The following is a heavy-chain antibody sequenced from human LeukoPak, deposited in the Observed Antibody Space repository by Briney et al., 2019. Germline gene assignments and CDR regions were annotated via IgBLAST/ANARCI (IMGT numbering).Heavy chain of an antibody. V-gene: IGHV3-30-3*01. D-gene: IGHD6-19*01. CDR1: GSTFSSYA. CDR3: ARETWCSSSAGGFDP. Sequence: PGRSLRFSCAASGSTFSSYAMHWVRQAPGKGLEWVAVISYDGSNKYYADSVKGRFTISRDNSKNTLYLQMSSLRAEDTAIYYCARETWCSSSAGGFDPWGQGTLVTVSS. CDR2: ISYDGSNK. J-gene: IGHJ5*02.